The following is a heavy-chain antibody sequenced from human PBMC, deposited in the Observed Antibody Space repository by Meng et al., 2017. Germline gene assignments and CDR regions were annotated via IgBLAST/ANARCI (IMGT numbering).Heavy chain of an antibody. V-gene: IGHV4-34*01. CDR1: GGSFSGYY. Sequence: ESLKISCAVYGGSFSGYYWSWIRQPPGKGLEWIGEINHSGSTNYNPSLKSRVTISVDTSKNQFSLKLSSVTAADTAVYYCARVRFNGDYLYFDYWGQGTLVTVSS. J-gene: IGHJ4*02. CDR3: ARVRFNGDYLYFDY. CDR2: INHSGST. D-gene: IGHD4-17*01.